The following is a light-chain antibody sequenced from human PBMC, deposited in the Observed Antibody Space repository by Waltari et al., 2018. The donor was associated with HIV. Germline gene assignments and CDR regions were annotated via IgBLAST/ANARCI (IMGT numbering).Light chain of an antibody. Sequence: QSALTQPPSASGSPGQSVTISCTGISSDAGDDNYVSWYQQSPGKAPKLIIYEVSKRPSGVPDRFSGSKSGNTASLTVSGLQADDEADYYCSSYAGSSTWVFGGGTKLTVL. V-gene: IGLV2-8*01. CDR3: SSYAGSSTWV. CDR1: SSDAGDDNY. J-gene: IGLJ3*02. CDR2: EVS.